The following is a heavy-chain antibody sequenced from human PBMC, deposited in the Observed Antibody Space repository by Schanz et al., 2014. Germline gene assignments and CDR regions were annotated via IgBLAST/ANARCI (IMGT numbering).Heavy chain of an antibody. CDR2: ISYSGVT. V-gene: IGHV4-31*03. D-gene: IGHD4-17*01. CDR3: ARDRGHGDLPGDI. Sequence: QVQLQASGPGLVKPSQTLSLTCTVSGGSVSSGGDYWSWIRQHPGKGLEWIGYISYSGVTYYNPSLKSRVTISMHTSKNQFSLNLSSATAADTAVYYCARDRGHGDLPGDIWGQGTMVTVSS. J-gene: IGHJ3*02. CDR1: GGSVSSGGDY.